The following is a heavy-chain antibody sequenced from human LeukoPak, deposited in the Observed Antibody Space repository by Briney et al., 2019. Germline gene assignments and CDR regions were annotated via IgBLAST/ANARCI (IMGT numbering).Heavy chain of an antibody. CDR2: IRYDGSNK. V-gene: IGHV3-30*02. D-gene: IGHD2-2*01. J-gene: IGHJ5*02. CDR1: GFTFSSYG. Sequence: GGSLRLSCAASGFTFSSYGMHWVRQAPGKGLEWVAFIRYDGSNKYYADSVKGRFTISRDNSKNSLYLQMNSLRAEDTAVYYCARERGYCSSTSCLFDPWGQGTLVTVSS. CDR3: ARERGYCSSTSCLFDP.